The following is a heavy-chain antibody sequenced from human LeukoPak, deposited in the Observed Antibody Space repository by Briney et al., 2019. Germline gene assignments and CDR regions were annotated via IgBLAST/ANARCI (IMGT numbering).Heavy chain of an antibody. J-gene: IGHJ4*02. D-gene: IGHD6-13*01. CDR2: IDLNNGAK. V-gene: IGHV1-2*02. CDR1: GFTFIYYC. CDR3: ARDSTAAAGSYFDY. Sequence: GASVKVSCKAAGFTFIYYCSHWVRQAPGQGPEWMGWIDLNNGAKKYAPKFQGRVTITRDTSINTAYMELSSLTSDYTAVYYCARDSTAAAGSYFDYWGQGTLVTVSS.